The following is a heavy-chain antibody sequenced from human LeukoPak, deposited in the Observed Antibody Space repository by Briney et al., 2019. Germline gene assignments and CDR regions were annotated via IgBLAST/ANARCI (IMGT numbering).Heavy chain of an antibody. CDR2: ISVDGTNQ. CDR3: ARDFGY. V-gene: IGHV3-30*04. CDR1: GYMFSNYA. Sequence: AGPLTLSCAASGYMFSNYAMNWVRQSAHKGLEWVAIISVDGTNQQYADSVKGRFTISRDDSNNMLFLQMRSLRREDTAVYYCARDFGYWGQGTLVTVSS. J-gene: IGHJ4*02. D-gene: IGHD3-10*01.